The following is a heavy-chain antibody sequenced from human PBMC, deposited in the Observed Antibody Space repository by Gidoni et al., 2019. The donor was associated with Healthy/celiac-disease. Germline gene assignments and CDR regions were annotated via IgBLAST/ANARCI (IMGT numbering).Heavy chain of an antibody. V-gene: IGHV4-34*01. D-gene: IGHD3-16*02. CDR3: ARAPYDYVWGSYRSLYYFDY. J-gene: IGHJ4*02. CDR2: INHSGST. Sequence: QVQLQQWGAGLLKHSETLSLTCAVYGGSFSGYYWGWIRQPPGKGLEWIGEINHSGSTNYNPSLKSRVTISVYTSKNQFSLKLSSVTAADTAVYYCARAPYDYVWGSYRSLYYFDYWGQGTLVTVSS. CDR1: GGSFSGYY.